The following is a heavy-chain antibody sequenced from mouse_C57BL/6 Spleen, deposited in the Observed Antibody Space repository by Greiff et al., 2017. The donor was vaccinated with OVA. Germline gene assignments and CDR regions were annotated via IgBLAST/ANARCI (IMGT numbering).Heavy chain of an antibody. J-gene: IGHJ1*03. D-gene: IGHD2-1*01. Sequence: EVKLMESGGGLVQPGGSLSLSCAASGFTFTDYYMSWVRQPPGKALEWLGFIRNKANGYTTEYSASVKGRFTISRDNSQSILYLQMNALRAEDSATYYCARNWGNARYWYFDVWGTGTTVTVSS. CDR3: ARNWGNARYWYFDV. CDR1: GFTFTDYY. CDR2: IRNKANGYTT. V-gene: IGHV7-3*01.